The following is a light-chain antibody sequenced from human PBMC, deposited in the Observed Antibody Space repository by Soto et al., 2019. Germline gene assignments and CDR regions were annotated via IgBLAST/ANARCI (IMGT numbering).Light chain of an antibody. CDR2: RNT. Sequence: QSVLTQPPSASGTPGQRVTISCSGTSSNIGSNYVYWYQQFPGMAPKLLIYRNTQRPSGVPDRFSGSKSGTSASLAISGRRSEDEADYYCAAWDDSLSGPVFGGGTKLTVL. CDR1: SSNIGSNY. CDR3: AAWDDSLSGPV. J-gene: IGLJ2*01. V-gene: IGLV1-47*01.